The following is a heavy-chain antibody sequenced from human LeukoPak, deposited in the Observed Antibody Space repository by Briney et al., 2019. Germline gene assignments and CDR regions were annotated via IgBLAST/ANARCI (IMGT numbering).Heavy chain of an antibody. CDR3: VREWAFAFDL. CDR2: IRSSPSII. CDR1: GFTFRDYA. Sequence: GGSLRLSCTGFGFTFRDYAVSWVRQAPGKGLEWVSYIRSSPSIISYEDSVKGRFTISRDNAKNSLYLEMNSLRDEDTAVYYCVREWAFAFDLWGQGTMVSVSS. J-gene: IGHJ3*01. V-gene: IGHV3-48*02.